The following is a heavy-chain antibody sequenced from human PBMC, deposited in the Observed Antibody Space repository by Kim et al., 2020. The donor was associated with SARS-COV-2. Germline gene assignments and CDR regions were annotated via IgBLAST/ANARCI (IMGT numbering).Heavy chain of an antibody. CDR3: ARGRAFGGVIVGDDAFDI. J-gene: IGHJ3*02. D-gene: IGHD3-16*02. Sequence: GGSLRLSCAASGFTFSSYDMHWVRQATGKGLEWVSAIGTAGDTYYPGSVKGRFTISRENAKNSLYLQMNSLRAGDTAVYYCARGRAFGGVIVGDDAFDIWGQGTMVTVSS. V-gene: IGHV3-13*01. CDR2: IGTAGDT. CDR1: GFTFSSYD.